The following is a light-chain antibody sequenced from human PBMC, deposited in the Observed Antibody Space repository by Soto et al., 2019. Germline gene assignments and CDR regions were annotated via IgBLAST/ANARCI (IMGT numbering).Light chain of an antibody. V-gene: IGKV3-20*01. Sequence: EIVLTQSPDTLSLSPGERATLSCRASRSFSSSYLAWYQQTPGQAPRLLIYAASSRATGIPDRFSGSGSGTDFTLTISRLEPEDFAVYYCQQYGRSPWTFGQGTKVEVK. CDR1: RSFSSSY. J-gene: IGKJ1*01. CDR2: AAS. CDR3: QQYGRSPWT.